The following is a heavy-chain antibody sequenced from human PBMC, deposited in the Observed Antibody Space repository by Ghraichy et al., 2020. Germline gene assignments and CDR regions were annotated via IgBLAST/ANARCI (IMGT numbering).Heavy chain of an antibody. Sequence: GGSLRLSCAASGFTVSSNYMSWVRQAPGRGLEWVSVIYSDGSTYYADSVKGRFTISRDNSKNTLYLQMNSLRAEDTAVYYCARRGYYGSGSYFTWGQGTLVTVSS. J-gene: IGHJ5*02. V-gene: IGHV3-53*01. CDR1: GFTVSSNY. D-gene: IGHD3-10*01. CDR3: ARRGYYGSGSYFT. CDR2: IYSDGST.